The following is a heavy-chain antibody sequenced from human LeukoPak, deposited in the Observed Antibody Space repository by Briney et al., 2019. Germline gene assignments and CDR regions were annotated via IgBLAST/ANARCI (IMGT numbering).Heavy chain of an antibody. CDR3: ARDLGDPYYYYYYGMDV. J-gene: IGHJ6*02. V-gene: IGHV1-3*01. D-gene: IGHD2-21*02. CDR1: GYTFTSYA. Sequence: ASVTVSCKASGYTFTSYAMHWVRQAPGQRLEWMGWINAGNGNTKYSQKFQGRVTITRDTSASTAYMELSSLRSEDTAVYYCARDLGDPYYYYYYGMDVWGQGTTVTVSS. CDR2: INAGNGNT.